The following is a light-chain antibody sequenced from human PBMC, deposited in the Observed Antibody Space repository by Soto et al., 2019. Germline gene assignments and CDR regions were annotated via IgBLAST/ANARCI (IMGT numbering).Light chain of an antibody. Sequence: QSVLTQPASVSGSPGQSITLSCTGTSSDVGRYNYVSWYQHHPGKAPKVMIYDVSNRPSGVSNRFSGSKSGNTASLTISGLQAEDEADYYCSSYSSSTTVVFGGGTQLTVL. CDR3: SSYSSSTTVV. V-gene: IGLV2-14*03. CDR1: SSDVGRYNY. CDR2: DVS. J-gene: IGLJ2*01.